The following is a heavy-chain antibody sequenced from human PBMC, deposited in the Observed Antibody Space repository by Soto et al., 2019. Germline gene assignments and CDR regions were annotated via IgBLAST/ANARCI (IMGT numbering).Heavy chain of an antibody. J-gene: IGHJ3*02. CDR3: ARFGGVSMVRASADAFDT. CDR1: GDSVTSHY. CDR2: MHYTGFS. Sequence: SETLSLTCSFSGDSVTSHYLTWIRQSPEKGLEWIGYMHYTGFSHYNPSLKSRLTISVDRSKNQFTLQLSSVTAEDTAVYYCARFGGVSMVRASADAFDTWGQGTMVT. D-gene: IGHD3-10*01. V-gene: IGHV4-59*02.